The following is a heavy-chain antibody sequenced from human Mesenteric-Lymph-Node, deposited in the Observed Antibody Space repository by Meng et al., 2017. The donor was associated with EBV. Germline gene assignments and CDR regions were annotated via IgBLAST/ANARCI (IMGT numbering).Heavy chain of an antibody. Sequence: GQLVEAGGGLVKPGGALRLFCAASGFNFNDYYMSWIRQSPGKGLEWLSYTSSAGTTIYYAESVKGRFTISRDNAKNSLYLQMNSLRAEDTAVYYCARSYDSTGYTTSWGQGTLVTASS. V-gene: IGHV3-11*01. CDR2: TSSAGTTI. CDR1: GFNFNDYY. CDR3: ARSYDSTGYTTS. J-gene: IGHJ5*02. D-gene: IGHD3-22*01.